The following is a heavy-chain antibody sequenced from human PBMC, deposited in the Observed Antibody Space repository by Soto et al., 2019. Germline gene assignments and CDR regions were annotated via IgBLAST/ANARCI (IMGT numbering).Heavy chain of an antibody. J-gene: IGHJ4*02. CDR2: INAGNGNT. CDR3: ARGGDHFRYSGSLPY. D-gene: IGHD1-26*01. Sequence: ASVKVSCKASGYTFTSYAMHWVRQAPGQRLEWMGWINAGNGNTKYSQKFQGRVTITRDTSASTAYMELSSLRSEDTAVYYCARGGDHFRYSGSLPYWGQGTLVTVSS. V-gene: IGHV1-3*01. CDR1: GYTFTSYA.